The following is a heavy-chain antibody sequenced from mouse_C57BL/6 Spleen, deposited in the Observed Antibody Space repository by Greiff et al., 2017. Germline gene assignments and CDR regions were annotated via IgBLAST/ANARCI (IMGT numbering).Heavy chain of an antibody. J-gene: IGHJ2*01. V-gene: IGHV5-4*01. CDR3: ARDDYHFDY. D-gene: IGHD2-4*01. CDR2: ISDGGSYT. CDR1: GFTFSSYA. Sequence: EVKLVESGGGLVKPGGSLKLSCAASGFTFSSYAMSWVRQTPEKRLEWVATISDGGSYTYYPDNVKGRFTISRDNAKNNLYLQMSHLKSEDTAMYYCARDDYHFDYWGQGTTLTVSS.